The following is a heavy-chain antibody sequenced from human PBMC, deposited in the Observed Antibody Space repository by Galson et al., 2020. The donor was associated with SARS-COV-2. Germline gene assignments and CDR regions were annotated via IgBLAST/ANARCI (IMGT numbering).Heavy chain of an antibody. CDR2: VYYSGTI. V-gene: IGHV4-59*02. D-gene: IGHD3-9*01. CDR1: GGSVSSSY. CDR3: AHLSSDNDWYYFNY. Sequence: ETSQTLSLTCIVSGGSVSSSYWSWIWQPPGKGLVWLGFVYYSGTINYNPSLKRRVTISVDTSKNQFSLRLTSVTAADTAVYYCAHLSSDNDWYYFNYWGPGTLVNVSS. J-gene: IGHJ4*02.